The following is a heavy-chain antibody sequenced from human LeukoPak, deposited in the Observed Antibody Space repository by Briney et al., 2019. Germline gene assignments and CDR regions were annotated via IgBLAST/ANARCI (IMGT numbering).Heavy chain of an antibody. CDR2: IYYSGST. CDR3: ARDGAIAPRGNAFDI. J-gene: IGHJ3*02. Sequence: PSETLSLTCTVSGGSISSYYWSWIRQPPGKGLEWIGYIYYSGSTNYNPSLKSRVTISVDTSKNQFSLKLSSVTAADTAVYYCARDGAIAPRGNAFDIWGQGTMVTVSS. D-gene: IGHD6-6*01. V-gene: IGHV4-59*01. CDR1: GGSISSYY.